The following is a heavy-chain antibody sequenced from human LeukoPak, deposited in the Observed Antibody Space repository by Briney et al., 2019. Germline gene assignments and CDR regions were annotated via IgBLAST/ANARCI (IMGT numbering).Heavy chain of an antibody. CDR1: GYTFTSYA. Sequence: ASVKVSCKASGYTFTSYAMNWVRQAPGQGLERMGWINTNTGNPTYAQGFTGRFVFSLDTSVSTAYLQISSLKAEDTAVYYCARDMITRRDYGDYGLPDYWGQGTLVTVSS. CDR3: ARDMITRRDYGDYGLPDY. D-gene: IGHD4-17*01. J-gene: IGHJ4*02. V-gene: IGHV7-4-1*02. CDR2: INTNTGNP.